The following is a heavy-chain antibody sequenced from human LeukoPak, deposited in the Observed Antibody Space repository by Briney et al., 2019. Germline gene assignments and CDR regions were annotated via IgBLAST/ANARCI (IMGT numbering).Heavy chain of an antibody. CDR1: GGSFSGYY. Sequence: SETLSLTCAVYGGSFSGYYWSWIRQPPGKGLEWIGEINHSGSTNYNPSLKSRVTISVDTSKNLFSLKLSSVTAADTAVYYCARGIAVAWYIYWGQGTLVTVSS. CDR2: INHSGST. V-gene: IGHV4-34*01. J-gene: IGHJ4*02. D-gene: IGHD6-19*01. CDR3: ARGIAVAWYIY.